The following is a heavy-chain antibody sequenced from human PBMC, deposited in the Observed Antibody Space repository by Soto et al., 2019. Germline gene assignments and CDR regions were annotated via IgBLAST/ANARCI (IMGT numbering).Heavy chain of an antibody. CDR2: ISGTGGST. CDR3: AKANHDFWSGYYGYYYYGIDI. D-gene: IGHD3-3*01. V-gene: IGHV3-23*01. CDR1: GFTFSSYA. Sequence: PGGSLRLSCAAPGFTFSSYAMSWVRQAPGKGLEWVSAISGTGGSTYYADSVKGRFTISRDNSKNTLYLQMNSLRAEDTAVYYCAKANHDFWSGYYGYYYYGIDIWGQGTTVTVSS. J-gene: IGHJ6*02.